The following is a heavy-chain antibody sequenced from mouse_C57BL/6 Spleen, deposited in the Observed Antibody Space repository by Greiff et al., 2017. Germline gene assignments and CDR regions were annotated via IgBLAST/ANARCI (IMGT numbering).Heavy chain of an antibody. Sequence: VQLQQSGPELVKPGASVKIPCKASGYTFTDYNMDWVKQSHGKSLEWIGDINPNNGGTIYNQKFKGKATLTVDKSSSTAYMELRRLTSEYTAVYYCAREGPPSYGSTHYYAMDYWGQGTSVTVAS. J-gene: IGHJ4*01. CDR1: GYTFTDYN. CDR3: AREGPPSYGSTHYYAMDY. D-gene: IGHD1-1*01. V-gene: IGHV1-18*01. CDR2: INPNNGGT.